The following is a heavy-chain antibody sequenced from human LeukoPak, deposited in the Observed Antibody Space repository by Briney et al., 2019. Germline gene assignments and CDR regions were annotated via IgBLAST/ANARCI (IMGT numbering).Heavy chain of an antibody. CDR2: IYDSGST. CDR3: AKEGSGETLGY. D-gene: IGHD6-19*01. CDR1: GGSIRSSYYY. J-gene: IGHJ4*02. Sequence: PSETLSLTCTVSGGSIRSSYYYWGWIRQPPGKGLEWIGSIYDSGSTYYNPSLKSRVTISVDTSKNQFSLKLNSVTAADTAVYYCAKEGSGETLGYWGQGTLVTVSS. V-gene: IGHV4-39*02.